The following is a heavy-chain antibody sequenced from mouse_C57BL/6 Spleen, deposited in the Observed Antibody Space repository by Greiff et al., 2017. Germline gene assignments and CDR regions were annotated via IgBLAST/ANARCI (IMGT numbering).Heavy chain of an antibody. V-gene: IGHV1-59*01. J-gene: IGHJ1*03. D-gene: IGHD4-1*01. CDR1: GYTFTSYW. CDR3: ARPLGRQYFDV. Sequence: QVQLQQPGAELVRPGTSVKLSCKASGYTFTSYWMHWVKQRPGQGLEWIGVIDPSDSYTNYNQKFKGKATLTVDTSSSTAYMQLSSLTSEDSAVYYCARPLGRQYFDVWGTGTTVTVSS. CDR2: IDPSDSYT.